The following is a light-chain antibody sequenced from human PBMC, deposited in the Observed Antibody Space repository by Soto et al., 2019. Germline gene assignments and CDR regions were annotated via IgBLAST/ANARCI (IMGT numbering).Light chain of an antibody. CDR2: KAS. V-gene: IGKV1-5*03. J-gene: IGKJ1*01. Sequence: DIPMTQSPSTLSTSIGDRVTITCRASRRISSWLAWYQQKPGKAPKLLIYKASSLERGVPSRFSGSQSGTEFTLTISSLQPDDFATYYCQQYDSYPWTFGQGTKVEIK. CDR3: QQYDSYPWT. CDR1: RRISSW.